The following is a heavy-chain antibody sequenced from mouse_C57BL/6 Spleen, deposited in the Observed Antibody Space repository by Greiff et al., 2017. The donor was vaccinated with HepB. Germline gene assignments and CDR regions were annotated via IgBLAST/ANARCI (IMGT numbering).Heavy chain of an antibody. CDR1: GFTFSDYY. V-gene: IGHV5-16*01. D-gene: IGHD2-4*01. Sequence: EVKLMESEGGLVQPGSSMKLSCTASGFTFSDYYMAWVRQVPEKGLEWVANINYDGSSTYYLDSLKSRFIISRDNAKNILYLQMSSLKSEDTATYYCARGGITTKIYWYFDVWGTRTTVTVSS. CDR2: INYDGSST. CDR3: ARGGITTKIYWYFDV. J-gene: IGHJ1*03.